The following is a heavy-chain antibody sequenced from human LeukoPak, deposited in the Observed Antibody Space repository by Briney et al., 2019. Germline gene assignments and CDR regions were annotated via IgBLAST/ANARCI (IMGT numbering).Heavy chain of an antibody. CDR1: GYTFTSYD. J-gene: IGHJ4*02. D-gene: IGHD6-19*01. V-gene: IGHV1-18*01. CDR3: ARVERRSGWYYFDY. Sequence: ASVKVSCKASGYTFTSYDINWVRQATGQGLEWMGWISAYNGNTNYAQKLQGRVTMTTDTSTSTAYMELRSLRSDDTAVYYCARVERRSGWYYFDYWGQGTLVTVSS. CDR2: ISAYNGNT.